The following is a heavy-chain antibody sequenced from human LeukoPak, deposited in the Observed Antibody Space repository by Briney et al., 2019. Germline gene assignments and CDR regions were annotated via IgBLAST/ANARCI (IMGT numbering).Heavy chain of an antibody. CDR3: ARAGYSSSRYGDYYYGLDV. J-gene: IGHJ6*02. V-gene: IGHV4-59*01. D-gene: IGHD6-13*01. CDR1: GGSISHYY. CDR2: ISYSGST. Sequence: SETLSLTCTVSGGSISHYYWSWIRQPPGKGLEWIGDISYSGSTNYNPSLKRRVTISVDTSKNWFSLKLYSVTAADTAVYYCARAGYSSSRYGDYYYGLDVWGQGTTVTVSS.